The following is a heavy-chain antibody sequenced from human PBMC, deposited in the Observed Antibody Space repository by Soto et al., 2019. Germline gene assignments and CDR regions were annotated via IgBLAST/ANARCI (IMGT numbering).Heavy chain of an antibody. CDR3: ARGPTDYYDNSGNYFLDY. CDR2: ISTYNGNT. CDR1: GYTFTTYG. Sequence: QVTLVQSGAEVKKPGASVKVSCKASGYTFTTYGMSWVRQAPGQGLDWMGWISTYNGNTKYAERLQGRVTMTTDTTTSTAYMELRSLRSDDTAVYYCARGPTDYYDNSGNYFLDYWGQGTLVTVSS. J-gene: IGHJ4*02. V-gene: IGHV1-18*01. D-gene: IGHD3-22*01.